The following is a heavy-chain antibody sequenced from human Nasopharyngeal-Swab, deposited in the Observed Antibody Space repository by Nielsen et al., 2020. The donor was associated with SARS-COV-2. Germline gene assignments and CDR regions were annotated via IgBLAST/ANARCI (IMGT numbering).Heavy chain of an antibody. Sequence: ASVKVSCKASGYTFTSYGISWVRQAPGQGLEWMGWISAYNGNTNYAQKLQGRVTMTTDTSTTTAYMELRILRSDDTAVYYCASSLGYCSSTSCPRGWFDPWGQGTLVTVSS. CDR2: ISAYNGNT. J-gene: IGHJ5*02. V-gene: IGHV1-18*01. CDR1: GYTFTSYG. CDR3: ASSLGYCSSTSCPRGWFDP. D-gene: IGHD2-2*01.